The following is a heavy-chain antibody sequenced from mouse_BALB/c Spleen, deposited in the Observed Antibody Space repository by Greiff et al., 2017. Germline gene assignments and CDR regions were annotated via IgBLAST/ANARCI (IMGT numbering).Heavy chain of an antibody. Sequence: QVQLKQSGAELARPGASVKLSCKASGYTFTSYWMQWVKQRPGQGLEWIGAIYPGDGDTRYTQKFKGKATLTADKSSSTAYMQLSSLASEDSAVYYCARGDEGYAMDYWGQGTSVTVSS. D-gene: IGHD3-3*01. J-gene: IGHJ4*01. CDR1: GYTFTSYW. CDR3: ARGDEGYAMDY. CDR2: IYPGDGDT. V-gene: IGHV1-87*01.